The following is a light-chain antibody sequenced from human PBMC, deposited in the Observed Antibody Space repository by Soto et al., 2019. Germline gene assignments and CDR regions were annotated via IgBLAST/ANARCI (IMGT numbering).Light chain of an antibody. CDR3: QQYNNWPIT. CDR2: RAS. Sequence: EIVMTQSPATLSVSPGETATLSCKTSQSVDSLLAWYQQKPGQAPRLLIYRASTRTTAIPARFSGSGSGTEFTLTINSLQSEDFAVYYCQQYNNWPITFGQGIRLEIK. CDR1: QSVDSL. V-gene: IGKV3-15*01. J-gene: IGKJ5*01.